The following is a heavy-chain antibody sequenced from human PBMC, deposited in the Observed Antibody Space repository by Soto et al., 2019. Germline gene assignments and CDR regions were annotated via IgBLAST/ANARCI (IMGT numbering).Heavy chain of an antibody. CDR1: GGSFSGYY. CDR2: INHSGST. CDR3: ARGRGGDYYYYGMDV. D-gene: IGHD3-10*01. V-gene: IGHV4-34*01. Sequence: SETLSLTCAVYGGSFSGYYWSWIRQPPGKGLEWIGEINHSGSTNYNPSLKSRVTISVDTSKNQFSLKLSSVTAADTAVYYCARGRGGDYYYYGMDVWGQGTTVTVSS. J-gene: IGHJ6*02.